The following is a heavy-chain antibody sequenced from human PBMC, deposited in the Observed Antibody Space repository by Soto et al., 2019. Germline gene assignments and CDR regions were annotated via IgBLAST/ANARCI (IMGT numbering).Heavy chain of an antibody. V-gene: IGHV1-3*01. CDR2: INAGNGNT. J-gene: IGHJ5*02. CDR1: GYTFPSST. CDR3: ARGVTYMVRGVIISGWFDP. Sequence: GASVKVSCKASGYTFPSSTIHWVRQAPGQRLEWMGWINAGNGNTKYSQKFQGRVTITRDTSASTAYMELSSLRSEDTAVYYCARGVTYMVRGVIISGWFDPWGQGTLVTVSS. D-gene: IGHD3-10*01.